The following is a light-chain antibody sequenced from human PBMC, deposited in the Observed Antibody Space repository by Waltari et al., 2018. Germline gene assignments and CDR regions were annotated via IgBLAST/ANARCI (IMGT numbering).Light chain of an antibody. CDR3: SSYRSTISVV. J-gene: IGLJ2*01. CDR1: RRDIGDYNY. Sequence: QSALTQPASVSGSPGQSITISCTGTRRDIGDYNYVSWYQQHPGKAPKLIIFDVTNRRSGVSDRFSGYKSGNTASLTISALQAEDEGDYYCSSYRSTISVVFGGGTKVTVL. CDR2: DVT. V-gene: IGLV2-14*03.